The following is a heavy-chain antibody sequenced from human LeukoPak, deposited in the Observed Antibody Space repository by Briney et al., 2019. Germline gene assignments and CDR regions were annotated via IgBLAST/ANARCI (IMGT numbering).Heavy chain of an antibody. Sequence: GGSLRLSCAASGFTFSSYGMHWVRQAPGKGLEWVAFIRYDGSNKYYADSVKGRFTISRDNSKNTLYLQMNSLRAEDTAVYYCAKDRKCSGGSCSYAFDIWGQGTMVTVSS. CDR3: AKDRKCSGGSCSYAFDI. CDR1: GFTFSSYG. J-gene: IGHJ3*02. V-gene: IGHV3-30*02. CDR2: IRYDGSNK. D-gene: IGHD2-15*01.